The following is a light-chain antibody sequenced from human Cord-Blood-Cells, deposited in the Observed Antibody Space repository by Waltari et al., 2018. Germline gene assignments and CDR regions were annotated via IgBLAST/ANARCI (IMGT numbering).Light chain of an antibody. Sequence: QSALTQPASVSGSPGQSITISCTGTSSDVGGYNYVSWYQQHPGKAPKRMMYDVSNRPSGVSNRFAGSKAGNTASQTICGLQAEDEADYYCSAYTGSSTLVFGGGTKLTVL. V-gene: IGLV2-14*01. CDR2: DVS. CDR3: SAYTGSSTLV. CDR1: SSDVGGYNY. J-gene: IGLJ2*01.